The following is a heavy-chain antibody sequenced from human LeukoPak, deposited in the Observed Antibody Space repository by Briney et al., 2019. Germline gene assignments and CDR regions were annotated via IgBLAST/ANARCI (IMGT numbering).Heavy chain of an antibody. CDR2: ISGSGGST. CDR3: ARDRSSSWYNPWYFDL. CDR1: GFTFSSYA. J-gene: IGHJ2*01. V-gene: IGHV3-23*01. Sequence: GGSLRLSCAASGFTFSSYAMSWVRQAPGKGLEWVSVISGSGGSTYYADSVKGRFTISRDNSKNSLYLQMDSLRVEDTAVYYCARDRSSSWYNPWYFDLWGRGTLVTVSS. D-gene: IGHD6-13*01.